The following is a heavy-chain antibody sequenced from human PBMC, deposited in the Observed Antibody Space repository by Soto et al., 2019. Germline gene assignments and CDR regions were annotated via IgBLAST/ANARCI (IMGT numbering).Heavy chain of an antibody. V-gene: IGHV1-2*04. CDR3: ARHLGATTDDAFDI. Sequence: QVQLVQSGAEVKKPGASVKVSCKASGYTFTGYYMHWVRQAPGQGLEWMGWINPNSGGTNYAQKFQGWVTMTRDTAVSTAYMELSRLRSDDTAVYYCARHLGATTDDAFDIWGQGTMVTVSS. CDR1: GYTFTGYY. J-gene: IGHJ3*02. D-gene: IGHD1-26*01. CDR2: INPNSGGT.